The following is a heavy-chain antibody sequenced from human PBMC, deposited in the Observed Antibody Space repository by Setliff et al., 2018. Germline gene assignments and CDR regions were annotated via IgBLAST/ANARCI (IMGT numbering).Heavy chain of an antibody. Sequence: SETLSLTCAVSGASIRNNDYWGWIRQSPGTGLVWIGSIYYNGMAYYNPSLKSRVTMSVETSKNQFSLNLTYVTAADTAVYYCARTGTYRYFDYWGQGTRVTVSS. CDR2: IYYNGMA. CDR1: GASIRNNDY. J-gene: IGHJ4*02. CDR3: ARTGTYRYFDY. V-gene: IGHV4-39*01. D-gene: IGHD1-1*01.